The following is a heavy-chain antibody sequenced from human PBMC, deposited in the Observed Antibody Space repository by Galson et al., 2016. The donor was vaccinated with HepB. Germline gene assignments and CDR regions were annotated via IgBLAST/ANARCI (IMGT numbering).Heavy chain of an antibody. J-gene: IGHJ6*04. V-gene: IGHV3-13*01. CDR1: GFTFSIYD. Sequence: SLRLSCAASGFTFSIYDMHWVRQAPGSGLEWVSAIGTAGDTYYPGSVRGRFTISRENSKNSLHLQMNSLTAGDTAVYYCARGKFDCSGGTCHYYGMDVWGKGTTVTVSS. D-gene: IGHD2-15*01. CDR3: ARGKFDCSGGTCHYYGMDV. CDR2: IGTAGDT.